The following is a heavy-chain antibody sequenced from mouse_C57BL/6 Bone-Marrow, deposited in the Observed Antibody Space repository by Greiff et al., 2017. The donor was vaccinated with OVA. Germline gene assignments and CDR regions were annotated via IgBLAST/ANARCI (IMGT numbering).Heavy chain of an antibody. D-gene: IGHD1-1*01. CDR2: IDPSDSYT. Sequence: QVQLQQPGAELVMPGASVKLSCKASGYTFTSYWMHWVKQRPGQGLEWIGEIDPSDSYTNYNQKFKGKSTLTVDKSSSTAYMQLSSLTSEDSAVYYSARSEDSSSDYWGQGTTLTVSS. V-gene: IGHV1-69*01. CDR1: GYTFTSYW. CDR3: ARSEDSSSDY. J-gene: IGHJ2*01.